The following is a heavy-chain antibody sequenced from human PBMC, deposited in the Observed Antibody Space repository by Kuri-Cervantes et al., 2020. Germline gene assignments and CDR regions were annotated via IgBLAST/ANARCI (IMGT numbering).Heavy chain of an antibody. CDR1: GYTFTSYD. V-gene: IGHV1-24*01. CDR2: FDPEDGET. D-gene: IGHD5-24*01. J-gene: IGHJ3*02. CDR3: ATPWLQSDFGAFDI. Sequence: ASVKVSCKASGYTFTSYDINWVRQATGQGLEWMGGFDPEDGETIYAQKFQGRVTMTEDTSTDTAYMELSSLRSEDTAVYYCATPWLQSDFGAFDIWGQGTTVTVSS.